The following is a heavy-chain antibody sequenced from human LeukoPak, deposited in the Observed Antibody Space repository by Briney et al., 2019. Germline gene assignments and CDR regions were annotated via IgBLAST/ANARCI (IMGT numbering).Heavy chain of an antibody. CDR1: GFTFSSYA. CDR3: ARFYGSGSSRPDFDY. D-gene: IGHD3-10*01. CDR2: ISGSGGST. J-gene: IGHJ4*02. V-gene: IGHV3-23*01. Sequence: GGSLRLSCAASGFTFSSYAMSWDRQAPGKGLEWVSAISGSGGSTYYADSVKGRFTISRDNSKNTLYLQMNSLRAEDTAVYYCARFYGSGSSRPDFDYWGQGTLVTVSS.